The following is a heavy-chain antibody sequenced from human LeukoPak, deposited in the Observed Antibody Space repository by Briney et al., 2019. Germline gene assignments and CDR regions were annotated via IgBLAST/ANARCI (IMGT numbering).Heavy chain of an antibody. Sequence: KPSETLSLTCAVYGGSFSGYYWSWIRQPPGKGLEWIGEINHSGSTNYNPSLKSRVTISVDTSKNQFSLKLSSVTAADTAVYYCARAGPQYDFWSGYYPNYYYYYMDVWGKGTTVTVSS. CDR2: INHSGST. D-gene: IGHD3-3*01. CDR3: ARAGPQYDFWSGYYPNYYYYYMDV. CDR1: GGSFSGYY. J-gene: IGHJ6*03. V-gene: IGHV4-34*01.